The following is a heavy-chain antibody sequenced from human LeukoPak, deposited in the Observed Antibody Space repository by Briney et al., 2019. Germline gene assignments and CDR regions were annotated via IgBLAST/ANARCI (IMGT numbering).Heavy chain of an antibody. CDR1: GYSISSGYY. D-gene: IGHD3-10*01. Sequence: SETLSLTCAVSGYSISSGYYWGWIRQPPGKGLEWIGSIFHSGSTYYNPSLKSRVNMSVDKSKNQTSLKLSSVTAADTAVYYCARASGSYGSGSYYYYGMDVSGKGSTVTVS. CDR2: IFHSGST. V-gene: IGHV4-38-2*01. J-gene: IGHJ6*01. CDR3: ARASGSYGSGSYYYYGMDV.